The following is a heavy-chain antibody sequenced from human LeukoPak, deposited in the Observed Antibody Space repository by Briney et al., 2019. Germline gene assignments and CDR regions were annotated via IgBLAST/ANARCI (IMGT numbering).Heavy chain of an antibody. Sequence: SETLSLTCTVSGGSISSSSYYWGWIRQPPGKGLEWIGTIYYSGSTYYNPPLKSRVTISVDTSKNQFSLKLSSVTAADTAVYYCARAPYGSGSKPYYFDYWGQGTLVTVSS. CDR2: IYYSGST. V-gene: IGHV4-39*07. CDR3: ARAPYGSGSKPYYFDY. D-gene: IGHD3-10*01. CDR1: GGSISSSSYY. J-gene: IGHJ4*02.